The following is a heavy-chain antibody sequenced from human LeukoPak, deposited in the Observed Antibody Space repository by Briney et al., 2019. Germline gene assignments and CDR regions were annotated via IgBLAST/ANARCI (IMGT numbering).Heavy chain of an antibody. V-gene: IGHV3-23*01. D-gene: IGHD4-11*01. CDR1: GFTFSSYV. CDR3: AKGSNYFFEY. Sequence: PGGSLRLSCAASGFTFSSYVMRWVRQAPGKGLEWVSSISGSGGTTYNADSVKGRFTISRDNSKNMVFLQMNSLRAEDTAVYYCAKGSNYFFEYWGQGTLVTVSS. J-gene: IGHJ4*02. CDR2: ISGSGGTT.